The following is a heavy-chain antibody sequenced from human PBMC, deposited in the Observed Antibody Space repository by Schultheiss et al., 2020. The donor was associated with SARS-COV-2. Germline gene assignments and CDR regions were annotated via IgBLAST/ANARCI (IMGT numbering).Heavy chain of an antibody. V-gene: IGHV4-4*02. J-gene: IGHJ1*01. D-gene: IGHD6-19*01. CDR2: INHSGST. CDR3: AREPRTHSSGWYEH. CDR1: GFTFSSYA. Sequence: GSLRLSCAASGFTFSSYAMSWVRQAPGKGLEWIGEINHSGSTNYNPSLKSRVTISVDTSKNQFSLKLSSVTAADTAVYYCAREPRTHSSGWYEHWGQGTLVTVSS.